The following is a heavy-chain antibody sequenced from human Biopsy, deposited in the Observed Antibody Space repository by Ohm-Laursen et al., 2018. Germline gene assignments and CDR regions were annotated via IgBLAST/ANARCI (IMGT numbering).Heavy chain of an antibody. CDR3: AKDRFPYTSGYSSVFEY. D-gene: IGHD3-22*01. J-gene: IGHJ4*02. Sequence: SLRLSCAASGFTFSSYGMHWVRQAPGKGLGWVSLISNDGDIKYSADSMEGRFTISRDNSRNTLFLQMNSLKAEGTAVYYCAKDRFPYTSGYSSVFEYWGQGTLVTVSS. V-gene: IGHV3-30*18. CDR2: ISNDGDIK. CDR1: GFTFSSYG.